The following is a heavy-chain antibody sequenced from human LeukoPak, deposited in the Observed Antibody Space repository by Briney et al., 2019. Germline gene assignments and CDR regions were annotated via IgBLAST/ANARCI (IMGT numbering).Heavy chain of an antibody. J-gene: IGHJ4*02. Sequence: VGALRLSCTASGFAFDEHGMSWVRQGPGKGVGWVDGINWSGRSTGYADPLRGRFTISRDTTNNSLYLQMDSLSAEDTALSSCARAPITSPSYSDYWGQGTLVTVSS. CDR2: INWSGRST. D-gene: IGHD2-2*01. CDR1: GFAFDEHG. CDR3: ARAPITSPSYSDY. V-gene: IGHV3-20*04.